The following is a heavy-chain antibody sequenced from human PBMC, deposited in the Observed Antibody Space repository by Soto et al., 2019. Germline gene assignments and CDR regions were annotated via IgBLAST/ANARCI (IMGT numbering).Heavy chain of an antibody. V-gene: IGHV4-31*11. J-gene: IGHJ4*02. CDR1: GGSFSSGDSY. CDR2: IYYSGRT. Sequence: QVQLQESGPGLVKPSQTLSLTCAVSGGSFSSGDSYWSWIRQHPGKGLEWIGYIYYSGRTYHNPSLKSRVTILVDTSKNQFSLKLSSVTAADTAVYYCASPRIPGAPFDYWGQGTLVTVSS. CDR3: ASPRIPGAPFDY. D-gene: IGHD2-21*01.